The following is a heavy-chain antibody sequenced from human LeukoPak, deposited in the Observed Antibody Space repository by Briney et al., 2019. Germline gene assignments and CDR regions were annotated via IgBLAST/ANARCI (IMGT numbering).Heavy chain of an antibody. CDR3: ARDDRRLHQVVFDVNFYHNYMDV. J-gene: IGHJ6*03. D-gene: IGHD2-21*01. CDR2: ISYDGSNK. CDR1: GFTFSSYA. V-gene: IGHV3-30*04. Sequence: GGSLRLSCAASGFTFSSYAMHWVRQAPGKGLEWVAVISYDGSNKYYADSVKGRFTISRDNSKNTLYLQMNSLRAEDTAVYYCARDDRRLHQVVFDVNFYHNYMDVWGKGTTVTVSS.